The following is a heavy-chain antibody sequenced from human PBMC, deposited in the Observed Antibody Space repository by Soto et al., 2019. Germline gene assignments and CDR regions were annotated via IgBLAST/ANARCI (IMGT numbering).Heavy chain of an antibody. CDR3: ARGEFQMATNGFDY. CDR1: GGTFSRYP. CDR2: IIPIFGTA. D-gene: IGHD3-10*01. Sequence: VASVKVSCKASGGTFSRYPISWLRHAPGQGLEWMGAIIPIFGTANYAQKFQGRVTITADESTSTAYMELSSLRSEDTAVYYCARGEFQMATNGFDYWRQGTLVTVSS. V-gene: IGHV1-69*13. J-gene: IGHJ4*02.